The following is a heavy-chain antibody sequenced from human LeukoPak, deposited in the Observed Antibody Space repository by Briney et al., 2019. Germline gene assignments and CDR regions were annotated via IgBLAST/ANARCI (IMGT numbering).Heavy chain of an antibody. J-gene: IGHJ5*02. V-gene: IGHV4-39*01. D-gene: IGHD3-3*01. Sequence: SETLSLTCTASGGYICSSSYYWGWIRQPPGKGLEWIGTIYYSGSTYYNSSLKSRFTLSVDTSKNQFSLKVSSVTAADTAVYYCAILQYLEWRVNRFDPWGQGTLVIVSS. CDR2: IYYSGST. CDR1: GGYICSSSYY. CDR3: AILQYLEWRVNRFDP.